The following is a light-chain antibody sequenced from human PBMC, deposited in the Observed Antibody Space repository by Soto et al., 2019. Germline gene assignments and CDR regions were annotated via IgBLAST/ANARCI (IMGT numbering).Light chain of an antibody. J-gene: IGLJ1*01. CDR3: TSYTSDSTYV. CDR2: DVS. V-gene: IGLV2-14*01. CDR1: STDVGRYNY. Sequence: QSVLTQPASVSGSPGQSITISCTGTSTDVGRYNYVSWYQQHPGKATKLMVYDVSNRPSWVSNRFSGSKSGITAPLTISGLQAEDEADYYCTSYTSDSTYVFGTGTKVTVL.